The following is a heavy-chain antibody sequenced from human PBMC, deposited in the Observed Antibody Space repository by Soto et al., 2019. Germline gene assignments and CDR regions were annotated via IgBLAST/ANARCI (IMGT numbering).Heavy chain of an antibody. D-gene: IGHD3-3*01. CDR2: IYYSGST. J-gene: IGHJ5*02. V-gene: IGHV4-31*03. CDR3: ARWWSGSRQGFDP. Sequence: QVQLQESGPGLVKPSPTLSLTCTVSGGSISSGDYYWSWIRQHPGKGLEWIGYIYYSGSTYYNPSLKSRVTISVDTSKNQFSLKLSSVPAAETAVYYCARWWSGSRQGFDPWGQGTLVTVSS. CDR1: GGSISSGDYY.